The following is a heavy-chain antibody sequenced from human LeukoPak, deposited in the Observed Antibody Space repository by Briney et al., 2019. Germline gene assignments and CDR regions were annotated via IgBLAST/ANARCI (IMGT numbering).Heavy chain of an antibody. CDR2: INSDGSWT. D-gene: IGHD2/OR15-2a*01. CDR1: GNYW. CDR3: VSFYETY. V-gene: IGHV3-74*01. Sequence: GGSLRLSCAASGNYWMHWVRQAPGKGLVWVSHINSDGSWTSYADSVKGRFTISKDNAKNTVYLQMNSLRAEDTAVYYCVSFYETYWGRGALVTVSS. J-gene: IGHJ4*02.